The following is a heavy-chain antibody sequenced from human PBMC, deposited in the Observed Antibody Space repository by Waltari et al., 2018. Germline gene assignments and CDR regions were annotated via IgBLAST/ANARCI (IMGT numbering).Heavy chain of an antibody. CDR1: GFTFSTDS. V-gene: IGHV3-48*01. J-gene: IGHJ4*02. CDR3: VGNTLSIAAAGRVSY. Sequence: EVQLVESGGGLVQPGGSLGLSCAASGFTFSTDSMHWVRRAPGKGLEWVSYISSSSSTIYYADSVKGRFTISRDNAKNSLYLEMNSLRLEDTAVYFCVGNTLSIAAAGRVSYWGQGTPVTVSS. D-gene: IGHD6-13*01. CDR2: ISSSSSTI.